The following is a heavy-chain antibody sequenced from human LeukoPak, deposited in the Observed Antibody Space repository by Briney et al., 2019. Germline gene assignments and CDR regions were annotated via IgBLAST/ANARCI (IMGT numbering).Heavy chain of an antibody. D-gene: IGHD6-6*01. CDR1: GVSIRSYF. Sequence: SETLSLTCAVSGVSIRSYFWSWIRHPPGKGLEWIGYIYYSGSTNYNPSLKSRVTISVDTSKSQFSLNLSSGTAADTAVYYWAREYSSSSEGIWFDPWGQGTLVTVSS. J-gene: IGHJ5*02. CDR2: IYYSGST. V-gene: IGHV4-59*01. CDR3: AREYSSSSEGIWFDP.